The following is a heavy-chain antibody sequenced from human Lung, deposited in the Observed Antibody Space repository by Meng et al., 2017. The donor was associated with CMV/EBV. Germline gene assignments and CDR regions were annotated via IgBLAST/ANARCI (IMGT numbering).Heavy chain of an antibody. D-gene: IGHD3-22*01. CDR3: ARAGYDSSGYYPQPFDY. J-gene: IGHJ4*02. V-gene: IGHV1-3*04. CDR2: INTGNGET. Sequence: QVQLCQSGTEVKKPGATVEVSCKASGYTFTSYAMNWVRQAPGQRLEWMGWINTGNGETKYSQKFQGRVTLTRDTSASTAYMELSSLRSEDTAVYYCARAGYDSSGYYPQPFDYWGQGTLVTVSS. CDR1: GYTFTSYA.